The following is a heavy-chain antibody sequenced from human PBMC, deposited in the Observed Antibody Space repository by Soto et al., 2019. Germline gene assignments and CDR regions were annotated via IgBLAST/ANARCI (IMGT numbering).Heavy chain of an antibody. CDR1: GGTFSSYA. CDR2: IIPIFGTA. V-gene: IGHV1-69*13. J-gene: IGHJ4*02. Sequence: SVKVSFKASGGTFSSYAISWLRQAPGQGLEWMGGIIPIFGTANYAQKFQGRVTITADESTSTAYMELSSLRSEDTAVYYCARFNPRDYGPLDYWGQGTLVTVSS. D-gene: IGHD3-10*01. CDR3: ARFNPRDYGPLDY.